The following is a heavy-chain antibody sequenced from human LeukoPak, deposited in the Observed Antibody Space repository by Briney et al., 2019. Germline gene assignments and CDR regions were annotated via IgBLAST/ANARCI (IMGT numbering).Heavy chain of an antibody. V-gene: IGHV4-34*01. CDR1: GGSFSGYC. Sequence: SETLSLTCAVYGGSFSGYCWSWIRQPPGKGLEWIGEINHSGSTNYNPSLKSRVTISVDTSKNQFSLNLSSVTAADTAVYYCARGQFWSGYSIWGQGTLVTVSS. D-gene: IGHD3-3*02. CDR2: INHSGST. J-gene: IGHJ4*02. CDR3: ARGQFWSGYSI.